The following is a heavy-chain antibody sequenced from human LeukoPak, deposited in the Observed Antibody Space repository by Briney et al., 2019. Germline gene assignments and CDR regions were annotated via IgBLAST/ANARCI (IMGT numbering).Heavy chain of an antibody. V-gene: IGHV1-46*01. D-gene: IGHD6-25*01. CDR1: GYTFTSYC. CDR3: ARGLVAAATLDY. J-gene: IGHJ4*02. CDR2: TNPSGGST. Sequence: AASVKVSCKASGYTFTSYCMHWVRQAPGQGLEWMGMTNPSGGSTGYAQKFQARVTMTRDTSTSTVYMELSSLRSEDTAVYYCARGLVAAATLDYWGQGTLVTVSS.